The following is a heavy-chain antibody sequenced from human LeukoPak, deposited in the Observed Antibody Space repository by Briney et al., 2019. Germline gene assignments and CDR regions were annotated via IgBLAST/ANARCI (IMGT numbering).Heavy chain of an antibody. Sequence: SETLSLTCTVSGGSISSSSYYWGWIRQPPGKGLEWIGSIYYSGSTYYNPSLKSRVTISVDTSKNQFSLKLSSVTAADTAVYYCARRPIGDFWSGYYYYYYYMDVWGKGTTVTVSS. V-gene: IGHV4-39*01. D-gene: IGHD3-3*01. CDR2: IYYSGST. CDR1: GGSISSSSYY. CDR3: ARRPIGDFWSGYYYYYYYMDV. J-gene: IGHJ6*03.